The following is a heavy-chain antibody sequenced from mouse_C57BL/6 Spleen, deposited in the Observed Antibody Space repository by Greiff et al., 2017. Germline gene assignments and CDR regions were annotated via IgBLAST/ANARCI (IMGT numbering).Heavy chain of an antibody. Sequence: QVQLQQPGAELVKPGASVKLSCKASGYTFTSYWMHWVKQRPGQGLEWIGMIHPNSGSTNYNEKFKSKATLTVAKSSSTAYMQLSSLTSEDSAVYYCASIYYDYDGGYFDYWGQGTTLTVSS. V-gene: IGHV1-64*01. CDR2: IHPNSGST. CDR1: GYTFTSYW. CDR3: ASIYYDYDGGYFDY. D-gene: IGHD2-4*01. J-gene: IGHJ2*01.